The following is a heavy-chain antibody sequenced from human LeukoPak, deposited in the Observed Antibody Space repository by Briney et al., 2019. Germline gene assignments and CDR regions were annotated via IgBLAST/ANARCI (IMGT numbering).Heavy chain of an antibody. CDR3: AKDRDYGDYPSASYYYMDV. V-gene: IGHV3-30*02. CDR1: GFTFSSYG. D-gene: IGHD4-17*01. Sequence: GGSLRLSCAASGFTFSSYGIHWVRQAPGEGMEWVALIRYDGTNKWYADSVKGRFTISRDNSKNTLYLQMNSLRVEDTAVYHCAKDRDYGDYPSASYYYMDVWGKGTTVTVSS. CDR2: IRYDGTNK. J-gene: IGHJ6*03.